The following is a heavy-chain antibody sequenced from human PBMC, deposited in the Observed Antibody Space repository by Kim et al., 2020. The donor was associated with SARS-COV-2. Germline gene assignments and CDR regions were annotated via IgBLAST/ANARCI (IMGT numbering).Heavy chain of an antibody. CDR3: ATRQTVDCSSTSCSLDY. Sequence: ASVKVSCKVSGYTLTELSMHWVRQAPGKGLEWMGGFDPEDGETIYAQKFQGRVTMTEDTSTDTAYMELSSLRSEDTAVYYCATRQTVDCSSTSCSLDYWGQGTLVTVSS. D-gene: IGHD2-2*01. J-gene: IGHJ4*02. V-gene: IGHV1-24*01. CDR1: GYTLTELS. CDR2: FDPEDGET.